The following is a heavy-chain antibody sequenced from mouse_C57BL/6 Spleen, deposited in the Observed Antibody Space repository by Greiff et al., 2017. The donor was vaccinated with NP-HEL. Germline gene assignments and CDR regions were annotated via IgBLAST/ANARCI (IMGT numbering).Heavy chain of an antibody. D-gene: IGHD2-4*01. J-gene: IGHJ3*01. CDR1: GFTFSDYG. CDR3: ARPGMDYDGAWFAY. V-gene: IGHV5-17*01. Sequence: DVMLVESGGGLVKPGGSLKLSCAASGFTFSDYGMHWVRQAPEKGLEWVAYISSGSSTIYYADTVKGRFTISRDNAKNTLFLQMTSLRSEDTAMYYCARPGMDYDGAWFAYWGQGTLVTVSA. CDR2: ISSGSSTI.